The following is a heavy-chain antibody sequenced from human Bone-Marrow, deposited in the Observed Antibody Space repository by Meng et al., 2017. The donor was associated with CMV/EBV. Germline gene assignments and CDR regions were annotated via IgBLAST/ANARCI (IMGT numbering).Heavy chain of an antibody. D-gene: IGHD6-6*01. CDR1: GYTFTGYY. J-gene: IGHJ4*02. CDR3: ARVRGMVGQLVAFVY. Sequence: ASVKVSCKASGYTFTGYYMHWVRQAPGQGLEWMGWINPNSGGTNYAQKFQGRVTMTRDTSISTAYMELSRLRSDDTAVYYCARVRGMVGQLVAFVYWGQGKLVNVAS. V-gene: IGHV1-2*02. CDR2: INPNSGGT.